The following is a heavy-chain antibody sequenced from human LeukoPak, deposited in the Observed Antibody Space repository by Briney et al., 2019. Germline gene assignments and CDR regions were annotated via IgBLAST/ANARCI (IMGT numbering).Heavy chain of an antibody. J-gene: IGHJ4*02. V-gene: IGHV1-46*01. D-gene: IGHD3-16*02. CDR3: ARATGDTYDYVWGSYRPLDY. Sequence: ASVKVSCKASGYTFTSYYMHWVRQAPGQGLEWMGIINPSGGSTSYAQKFQGRVTMTRDTSTSTVYMELSSLRSEDAAVYYCARATGDTYDYVWGSYRPLDYWGQGTLVTVSS. CDR2: INPSGGST. CDR1: GYTFTSYY.